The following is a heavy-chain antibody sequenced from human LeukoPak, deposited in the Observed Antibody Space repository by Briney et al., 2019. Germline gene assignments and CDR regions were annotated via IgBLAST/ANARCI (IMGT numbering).Heavy chain of an antibody. V-gene: IGHV1-3*01. J-gene: IGHJ4*02. CDR3: ARDWAEGSYGPDY. CDR2: INAGNGNT. D-gene: IGHD5-18*01. Sequence: ASVKVSCKASGYTFTSYAMHWVRQAPGQRLEWMGWINAGNGNTKYSQKFQGRVTITRDTSTSTAYMELRSLRSDDTAVYYCARDWAEGSYGPDYWGQGTLVTVSS. CDR1: GYTFTSYA.